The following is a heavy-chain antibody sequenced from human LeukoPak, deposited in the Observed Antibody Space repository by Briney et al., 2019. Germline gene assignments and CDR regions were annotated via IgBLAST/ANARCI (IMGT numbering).Heavy chain of an antibody. CDR3: ARHSLGYNWFDP. Sequence: SETLSLTCTVSGASISSSNSYWGWIRQPPGKGLEWIGSLYYTGSTYYSPSLKSRVTISVDPSKNQFSLKLSSVTASDTAVYYCARHSLGYNWFDPWGQGTLVTVSS. J-gene: IGHJ5*02. V-gene: IGHV4-39*01. CDR2: LYYTGST. CDR1: GASISSSNSY. D-gene: IGHD3-16*01.